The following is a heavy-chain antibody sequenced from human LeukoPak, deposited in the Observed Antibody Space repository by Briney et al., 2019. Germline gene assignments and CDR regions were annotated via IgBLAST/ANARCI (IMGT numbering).Heavy chain of an antibody. D-gene: IGHD2-2*01. Sequence: SETLSLTCTVSGGSLSSSSYYWGWIRQPPGKGLEWIGSIYYSGSTYYNPSLKSRVPISVDTSKTQYSLKLDLMTAADTAVYDCGGYCSSTSCYRGGIDAWGQGTLVTVSS. CDR3: GGYCSSTSCYRGGIDA. CDR2: IYYSGST. CDR1: GGSLSSSSYY. J-gene: IGHJ5*02. V-gene: IGHV4-39*01.